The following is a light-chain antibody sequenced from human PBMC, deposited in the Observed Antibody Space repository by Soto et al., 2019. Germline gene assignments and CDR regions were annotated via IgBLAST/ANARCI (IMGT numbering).Light chain of an antibody. CDR2: KAS. Sequence: DIQMTQSPSTLSASVGDRVIIICRASQSISSWLAWYQQKPGKAPKLMIHKASSLQSGVPSRFSGSGSGTEFTLTINRLQPDDFVTHYCQQHKSYSRSTFGHGTKVDF. J-gene: IGKJ3*01. V-gene: IGKV1-5*03. CDR3: QQHKSYSRST. CDR1: QSISSW.